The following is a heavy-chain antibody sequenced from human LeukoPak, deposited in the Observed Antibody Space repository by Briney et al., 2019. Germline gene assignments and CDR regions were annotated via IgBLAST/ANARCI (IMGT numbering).Heavy chain of an antibody. CDR2: IYYSGST. CDR3: ARLPPYCSSTYCHF. CDR1: GGSISSSSYY. Sequence: PSETLSLTCTVSGGSISSSSYYWGWIRQPPGKGLEWIGSIYYSGSTYYNPSLKSRVTISVDTSKNQFSLKLSSVTAADTAVYYFARLPPYCSSTYCHFWGQGTLVTVSS. D-gene: IGHD2-2*01. V-gene: IGHV4-39*01. J-gene: IGHJ4*02.